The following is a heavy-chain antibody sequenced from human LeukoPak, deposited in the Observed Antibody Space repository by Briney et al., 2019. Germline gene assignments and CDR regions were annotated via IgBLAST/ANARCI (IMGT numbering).Heavy chain of an antibody. V-gene: IGHV4-34*01. D-gene: IGHD1-26*01. J-gene: IGHJ5*02. Sequence: SETLSLTCAVYGGSFSGYYWSWIRQSPGKGLEWIGSINHSGSTYHNPSLRRRVTISVDTSKNQFSLKVTSVTAADTAVYYCARSYRGGYSPWGQGALVTVSS. CDR2: INHSGST. CDR3: ARSYRGGYSP. CDR1: GGSFSGYY.